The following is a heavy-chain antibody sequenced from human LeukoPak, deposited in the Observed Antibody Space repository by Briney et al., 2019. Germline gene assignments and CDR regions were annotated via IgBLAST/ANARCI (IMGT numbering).Heavy chain of an antibody. CDR3: AKGVTTVTTYFQH. CDR1: GFTFSDYY. CDR2: ISSSGSTI. J-gene: IGHJ1*01. Sequence: PGGSLRLSCAASGFTFSDYYMSWIRQAPGKGLEWVSYISSSGSTIYYADSVKGRFTISRDNAKNSLYLQMNSLRAEDTAVYYCAKGVTTVTTYFQHWGQGTLVTVSS. D-gene: IGHD4-17*01. V-gene: IGHV3-11*01.